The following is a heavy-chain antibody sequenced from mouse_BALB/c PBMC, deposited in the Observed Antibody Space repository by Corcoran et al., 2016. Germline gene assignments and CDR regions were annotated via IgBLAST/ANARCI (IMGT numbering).Heavy chain of an antibody. CDR2: INPYYDNT. CDR1: GYSFTDYI. Sequence: EIQLQQTGPELVKPGASVKISCKASGYSFTDYIMLWVKQSHGKSLEWIGNINPYYDNTSYNLKFKGKATLTVDKSSSTAYMQLISLTSEDSAVYYCARKGIYDGYAYAMDYWGQGTSVTVSS. D-gene: IGHD2-3*01. V-gene: IGHV1-39*01. CDR3: ARKGIYDGYAYAMDY. J-gene: IGHJ4*01.